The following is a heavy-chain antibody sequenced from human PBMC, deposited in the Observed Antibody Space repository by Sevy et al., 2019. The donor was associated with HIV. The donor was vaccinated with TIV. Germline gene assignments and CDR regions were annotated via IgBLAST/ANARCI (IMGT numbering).Heavy chain of an antibody. CDR3: ARHPEHYDFWSGYSGWFDP. D-gene: IGHD3-3*01. CDR1: GYSISSGYY. V-gene: IGHV4-38-2*01. J-gene: IGHJ5*02. Sequence: SETLSLTCAVSGYSISSGYYWGWIRQPPGKGLEWIGSIYHSGSTYYNPSLKSRVTISVDTSKNQFSLKLSSVTAADTAVYYCARHPEHYDFWSGYSGWFDPWGQGTLVTVSS. CDR2: IYHSGST.